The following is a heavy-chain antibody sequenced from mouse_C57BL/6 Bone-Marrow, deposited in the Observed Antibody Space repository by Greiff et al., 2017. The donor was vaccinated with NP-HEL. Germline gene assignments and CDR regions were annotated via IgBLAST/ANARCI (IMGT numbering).Heavy chain of an antibody. J-gene: IGHJ2*01. D-gene: IGHD2-3*01. CDR1: GFSLTSYA. CDR3: ARKPDGYYDYFDY. CDR2: IWTGGGT. Sequence: QVQLKESGPGLVAPSQSLSITCTVSGFSLTSYAISWVRQPPGKGLEWLGVIWTGGGTNYNSALKSRLSISKDNSKSQAVLKMNSMQTDDTARYYCARKPDGYYDYFDYWGQGTTLTVSS. V-gene: IGHV2-9-1*01.